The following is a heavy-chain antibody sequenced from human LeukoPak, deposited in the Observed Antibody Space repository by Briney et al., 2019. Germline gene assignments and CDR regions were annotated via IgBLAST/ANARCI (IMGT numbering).Heavy chain of an antibody. CDR1: GFTFSSYA. V-gene: IGHV3-23*01. D-gene: IGHD3-22*01. CDR2: ISGSGGST. J-gene: IGHJ4*02. Sequence: GGSLRLSCAASGFTFSSYAMSWVRQAPGKGLEWVSAISGSGGSTYYADSVKGRFTISRDNSKNTLYLQMNSLRAEDTAVYYCAKFILVVIKGGYFDYWGQGTLVTVSS. CDR3: AKFILVVIKGGYFDY.